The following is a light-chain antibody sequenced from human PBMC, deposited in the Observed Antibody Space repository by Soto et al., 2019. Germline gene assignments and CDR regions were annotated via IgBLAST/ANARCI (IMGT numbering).Light chain of an antibody. Sequence: QSVLTQPASVSGSPGQSITISCTGTSSDVGGYNYVSWYQQHPGKAPKLMIYDVSNRPSGVSNRFSGSKSCNTASLTISGLQAEDEADYYCSSYTSSSVVVFGGGTKVTVL. J-gene: IGLJ2*01. CDR2: DVS. CDR1: SSDVGGYNY. CDR3: SSYTSSSVVV. V-gene: IGLV2-14*01.